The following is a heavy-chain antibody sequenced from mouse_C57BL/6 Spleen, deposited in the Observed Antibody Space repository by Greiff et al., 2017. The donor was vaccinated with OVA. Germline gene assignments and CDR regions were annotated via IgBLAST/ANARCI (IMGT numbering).Heavy chain of an antibody. J-gene: IGHJ4*01. CDR3: ARLGPFYAMDY. CDR1: GFSLPNYG. Sequence: QVQLQQSGPGLVQPSQSLSITCTVSGFSLPNYGVHWVRQSPGKGLAWLGVIWSGGSTDYNAAFISRLSISKYNSKSQVFVKMNSLQADDTAIYYCARLGPFYAMDYWGQGTSVTVSS. D-gene: IGHD4-1*01. V-gene: IGHV2-2*01. CDR2: IWSGGST.